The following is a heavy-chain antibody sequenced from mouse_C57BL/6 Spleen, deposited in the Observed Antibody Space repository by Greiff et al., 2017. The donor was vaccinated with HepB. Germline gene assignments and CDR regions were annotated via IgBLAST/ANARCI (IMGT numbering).Heavy chain of an antibody. CDR2: IDPENGDT. CDR1: GFNIKDDY. V-gene: IGHV14-4*01. CDR3: TNWERTMDY. Sequence: DVQLVESGAELVRPGASVKLSCTASGFNIKDDYMHWVKQRPEQGLEWIGWIDPENGDTEYASKFQGKATITADTSSNTAYLQLSSLTSEDTAVYYCTNWERTMDYWGQGTSVTVSS. D-gene: IGHD4-1*01. J-gene: IGHJ4*01.